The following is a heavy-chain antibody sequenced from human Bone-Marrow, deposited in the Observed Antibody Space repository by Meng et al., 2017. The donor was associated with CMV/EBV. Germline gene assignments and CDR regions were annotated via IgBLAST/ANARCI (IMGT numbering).Heavy chain of an antibody. V-gene: IGHV4-34*01. J-gene: IGHJ4*02. CDR3: ARHYSSGWYYFDY. CDR2: INHSGST. CDR1: GGSFSGYY. D-gene: IGHD6-19*01. Sequence: SETLSLTCAVYGGSFSGYYWSWIRQPPGKGLEWIGEINHSGSTNYNPSLKSRVTISVDTSKNQFSLKLSSVTAADTAVYYCARHYSSGWYYFDYCGQGTLVTVSS.